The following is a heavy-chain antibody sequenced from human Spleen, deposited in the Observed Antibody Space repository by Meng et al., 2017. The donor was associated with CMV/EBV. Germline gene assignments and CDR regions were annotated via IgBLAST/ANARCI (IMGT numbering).Heavy chain of an antibody. Sequence: GSLRLSCTVSGGSISSYYWSWIRQPPGKGLEWIGYIYYSGSTNYNPSLKSRVTISVDTSKNQFSLKLSSVTAADTAVYYCARVVGNFWSGHTYYYGMDVWGQGTTVTVSS. CDR3: ARVVGNFWSGHTYYYGMDV. V-gene: IGHV4-59*01. CDR2: IYYSGST. J-gene: IGHJ6*02. CDR1: GGSISSYY. D-gene: IGHD3-3*01.